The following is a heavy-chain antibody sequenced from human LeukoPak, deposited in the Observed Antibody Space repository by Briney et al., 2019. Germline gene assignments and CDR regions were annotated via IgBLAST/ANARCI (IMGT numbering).Heavy chain of an antibody. CDR1: GYTLTELS. J-gene: IGHJ3*02. Sequence: ASVKVSCKVSGYTLTELSMHWVRQAPGKGLEWMGGFDPEDGETIYAQKFQGRVTVTEDTSTDTAYMELSSLRSEDTAVYYCATGDSYYYGSGSWVYAFDIWGQGTMVTVSS. CDR3: ATGDSYYYGSGSWVYAFDI. V-gene: IGHV1-24*01. CDR2: FDPEDGET. D-gene: IGHD3-10*01.